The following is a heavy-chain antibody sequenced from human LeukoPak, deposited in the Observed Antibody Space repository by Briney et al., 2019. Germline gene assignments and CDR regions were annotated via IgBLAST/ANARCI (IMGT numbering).Heavy chain of an antibody. V-gene: IGHV3-15*01. CDR3: TTDWIYREIYSGYDLDY. CDR2: IKSKTDGGTT. Sequence: PGGSLRLSCAASGFTFSSYSMNWVRQAPGKGLEWVGRIKSKTDGGTTDYAAPVKGRFTISRDDSKNTLYLQMNSLKTEDTAVYYCTTDWIYREIYSGYDLDYWGQGTLVTVSS. D-gene: IGHD5-12*01. CDR1: GFTFSSYS. J-gene: IGHJ4*02.